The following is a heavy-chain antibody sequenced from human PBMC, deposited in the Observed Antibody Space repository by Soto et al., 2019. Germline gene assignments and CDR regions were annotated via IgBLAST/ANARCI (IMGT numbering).Heavy chain of an antibody. CDR3: ARVVVVAATTPYYYYYYMDV. CDR1: GGSFSGYY. J-gene: IGHJ6*03. CDR2: INHSGST. V-gene: IGHV4-34*01. Sequence: SETLCLTCAVYGGSFSGYYWSWIRQPPGKGLEWIGEINHSGSTNYNPSLKSRVTISVDTSKNQFSLKLSSVTAADTAVYYCARVVVVAATTPYYYYYYMDVWGKGTTVTVSS. D-gene: IGHD2-15*01.